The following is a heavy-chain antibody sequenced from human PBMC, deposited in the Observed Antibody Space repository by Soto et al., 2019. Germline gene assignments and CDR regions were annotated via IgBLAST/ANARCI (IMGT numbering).Heavy chain of an antibody. D-gene: IGHD3-22*01. V-gene: IGHV4-34*01. Sequence: PSETLSLTCAVYGGSFSGYYWSWIRQPPGKGLEGIGEINHSGSTNYNPSLKSRVTISVDTSKNQFSLKLSSVTAADTAVYYCARTLRSGYKQWGQGTLVTVSS. CDR3: ARTLRSGYKQ. CDR2: INHSGST. J-gene: IGHJ4*02. CDR1: GGSFSGYY.